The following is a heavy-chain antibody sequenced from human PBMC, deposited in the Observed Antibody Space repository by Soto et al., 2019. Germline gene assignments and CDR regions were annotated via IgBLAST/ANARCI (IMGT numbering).Heavy chain of an antibody. Sequence: ASVKVSCKASGYTFTSYGISWVRQAPGQGLEWMGWISAYNGNTNYAQKLQGRVTMTTDTSTSTAYMELRSLRSDDTSVYYCASGRGHIEYCGGDCSPVFDTWGQGTLIIFSS. D-gene: IGHD2-21*02. J-gene: IGHJ5*02. CDR2: ISAYNGNT. V-gene: IGHV1-18*04. CDR1: GYTFTSYG. CDR3: ASGRGHIEYCGGDCSPVFDT.